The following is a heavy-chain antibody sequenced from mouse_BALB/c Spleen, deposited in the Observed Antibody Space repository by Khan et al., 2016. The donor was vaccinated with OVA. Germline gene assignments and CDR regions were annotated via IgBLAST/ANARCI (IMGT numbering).Heavy chain of an antibody. V-gene: IGHV1-18*01. CDR3: ARRDYYAYYWYFDV. Sequence: EAQLVESGPELVKPGASVKISCKTSGYTFTEYTIHWVKQSHGKSLEWIGRFNPNNGGAHYNQKFKGKATLTVDKSSSTAYMELRSLTSEDSAVYYCARRDYYAYYWYFDVWGAGTTVTVSS. D-gene: IGHD1-2*01. J-gene: IGHJ1*01. CDR1: GYTFTEYT. CDR2: FNPNNGGA.